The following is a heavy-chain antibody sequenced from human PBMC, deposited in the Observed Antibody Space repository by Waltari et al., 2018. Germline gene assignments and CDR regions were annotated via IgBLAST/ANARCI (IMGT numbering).Heavy chain of an antibody. CDR2: IYTSGST. V-gene: IGHV4-61*02. CDR1: GGSISSGSYY. Sequence: QVQLQESGPGLVKPSQTLSLTCTVSGGSISSGSYYWRWIRQSAGKGLEWIGRIYTSGSTNYNPSLKGRGTISVDTSKNQFSLKLSSVTAADTAVYYCARERTTVTLGGDWFDPWGQGTLVTVSS. J-gene: IGHJ5*02. D-gene: IGHD4-17*01. CDR3: ARERTTVTLGGDWFDP.